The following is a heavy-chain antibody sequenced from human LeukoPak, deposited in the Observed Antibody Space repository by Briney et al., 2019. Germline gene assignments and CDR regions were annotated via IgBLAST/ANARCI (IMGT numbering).Heavy chain of an antibody. D-gene: IGHD3-10*01. Sequence: SETLSLTCTAAGGSISSYYWSWIRQPPGKGLEWIGYIYYSGSTNYNPSLKSRVTISVDTSKNQFSLKLSSVTAADTAVYYCARSWFGVDAFDIWGQGTMVTVSS. CDR2: IYYSGST. V-gene: IGHV4-59*01. J-gene: IGHJ3*02. CDR3: ARSWFGVDAFDI. CDR1: GGSISSYY.